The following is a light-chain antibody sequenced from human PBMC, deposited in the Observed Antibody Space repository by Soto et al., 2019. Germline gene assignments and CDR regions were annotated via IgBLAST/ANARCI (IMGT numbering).Light chain of an antibody. CDR2: GAS. J-gene: IGKJ5*01. V-gene: IGKV3-20*01. CDR1: QSVSNSY. CDR3: QQYGTTRIT. Sequence: EIVLTQPPGTLSLSTGERATLSCRASQSVSNSYLAWYQQKPGQAPRLLMYGASNRATGIPDRFSGSGSETDFTLTISRLEPEDFAVYYCQQYGTTRITFGQGTRLEIK.